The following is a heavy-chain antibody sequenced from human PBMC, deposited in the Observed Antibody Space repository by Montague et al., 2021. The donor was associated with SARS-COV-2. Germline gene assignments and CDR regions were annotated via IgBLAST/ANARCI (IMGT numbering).Heavy chain of an antibody. CDR3: ARDAAYYNAMDV. V-gene: IGHV3-20*04. J-gene: IGHJ6*03. D-gene: IGHD3-10*01. Sequence: SLILSCAASVFTFRGYGMNWVRQAPVKGLEWVSIISYNGSTTTYXDSVKGRFTISRDNAKNSLYLQMNSLRAEDTALYYCARDAAYYNAMDVWGKGTTVTVSS. CDR1: VFTFRGYG. CDR2: ISYNGSTT.